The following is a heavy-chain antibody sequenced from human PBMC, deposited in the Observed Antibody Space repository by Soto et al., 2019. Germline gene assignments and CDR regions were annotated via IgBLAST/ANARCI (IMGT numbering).Heavy chain of an antibody. CDR2: INHSGST. CDR3: ARIGGYSYGYYDYYGMDV. D-gene: IGHD5-18*01. V-gene: IGHV4-34*01. J-gene: IGHJ6*02. CDR1: GGSFSGYY. Sequence: QVQLQQWGAGLLEPSETLSLTCAVYGGSFSGYYWSWIRQPPGKGLEWIGEINHSGSTNYNPTLKSRVAISVDTSKNQFSLKLSSVTAADTAVYYCARIGGYSYGYYDYYGMDVWGQGTTVTVSS.